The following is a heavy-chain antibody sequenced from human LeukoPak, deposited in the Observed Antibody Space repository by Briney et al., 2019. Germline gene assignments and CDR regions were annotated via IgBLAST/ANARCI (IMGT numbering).Heavy chain of an antibody. CDR1: GFTFSSYW. D-gene: IGHD3-22*01. V-gene: IGHV3-7*01. J-gene: IGHJ4*02. Sequence: RGSLRLSCAASGFTFSSYWMSTVRQAPGQGLEWVANIKQDGSEKYYVDSVKGRFTISRDNAKNSLYLQMSSLTAEDTALYYCARDHGYDGRGNYYPYHFDCWGQGTLVTVSS. CDR3: ARDHGYDGRGNYYPYHFDC. CDR2: IKQDGSEK.